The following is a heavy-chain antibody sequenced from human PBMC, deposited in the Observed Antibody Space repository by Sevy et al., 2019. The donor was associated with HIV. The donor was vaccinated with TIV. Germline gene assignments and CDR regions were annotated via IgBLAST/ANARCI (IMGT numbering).Heavy chain of an antibody. CDR2: IHSDDTT. D-gene: IGHD5-18*01. V-gene: IGHV3-66*01. Sequence: GGSLRLSCAASGFTVNSNYITWVRQAPGKGLEGVSVIHSDDTTYHADSVKDRFTISRDNFKNTLYLHMSSLRAEDTAVYYCARGKSGYGYALNYWGQGTLVTV. CDR3: ARGKSGYGYALNY. CDR1: GFTVNSNY. J-gene: IGHJ4*02.